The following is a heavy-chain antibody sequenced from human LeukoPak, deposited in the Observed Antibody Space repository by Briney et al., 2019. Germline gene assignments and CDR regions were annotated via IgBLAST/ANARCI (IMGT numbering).Heavy chain of an antibody. V-gene: IGHV4-59*08. D-gene: IGHD4-4*01. J-gene: IGHJ6*02. CDR3: ARHEWLQYLSWGVYGMDV. Sequence: SETLSLTCTVSGGSISSYYWSWIRQPPGKGLEWIGYIYYSGSTNYNPSLKSRVTISVDTSKNQFSLKLSSVTAADTAVYYCARHEWLQYLSWGVYGMDVWGQGTTVTVSS. CDR2: IYYSGST. CDR1: GGSISSYY.